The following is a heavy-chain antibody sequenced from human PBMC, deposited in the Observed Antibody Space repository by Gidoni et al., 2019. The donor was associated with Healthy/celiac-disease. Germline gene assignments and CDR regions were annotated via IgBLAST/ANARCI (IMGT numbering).Heavy chain of an antibody. Sequence: QVQLVQSGAEVNKPGSSVKVSCTASGGTFSSYSISWVRQAPGQGLEWMGGIIPILSTANYAQKFQGRVTITADESKSTAYMELSSLRSEETAVYYCASTEEGGNVERYFDYWGQGTLVTVSA. CDR2: IIPILSTA. CDR1: GGTFSSYS. D-gene: IGHD2-15*01. V-gene: IGHV1-69*01. CDR3: ASTEEGGNVERYFDY. J-gene: IGHJ4*02.